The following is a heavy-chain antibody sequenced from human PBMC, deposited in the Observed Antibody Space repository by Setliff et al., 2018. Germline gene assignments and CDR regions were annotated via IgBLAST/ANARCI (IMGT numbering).Heavy chain of an antibody. CDR1: GFTFSSYA. J-gene: IGHJ6*02. CDR2: ISSSSSYI. Sequence: PGGSLRLSCAASGFTFSSYAMSWVRQAPGKGLEWVSSISSSSSYIYYADSVKGRFTISRDNAKNSLYLQMNSLRAEDTAVYYCARAAPGITIFGVVIPMDVWGQGTTVTVSS. D-gene: IGHD3-3*01. V-gene: IGHV3-21*01. CDR3: ARAAPGITIFGVVIPMDV.